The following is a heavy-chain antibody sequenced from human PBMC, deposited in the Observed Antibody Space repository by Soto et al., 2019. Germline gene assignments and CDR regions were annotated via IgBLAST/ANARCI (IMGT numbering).Heavy chain of an antibody. V-gene: IGHV4-38-2*02. Sequence: KTSETLSLTCAVSGYPISSDYYWGWIRQPPGKGLEWIGTIYYTGNTYYNPSLKSRVTISVDTSKNQFSLKLSSVTAADTAVYYCAREKVTRVTYYDGSGSYNWFDPWGQGTLVTVSS. CDR2: IYYTGNT. CDR1: GYPISSDYY. J-gene: IGHJ5*02. CDR3: AREKVTRVTYYDGSGSYNWFDP. D-gene: IGHD3-10*01.